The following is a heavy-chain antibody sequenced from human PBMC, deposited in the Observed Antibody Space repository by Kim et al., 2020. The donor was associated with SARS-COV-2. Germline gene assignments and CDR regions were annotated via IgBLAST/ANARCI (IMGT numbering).Heavy chain of an antibody. V-gene: IGHV4-31*03. J-gene: IGHJ4*02. CDR1: GGSISSGGYY. Sequence: SETLSLTCTVSGGSISSGGYYWSWIRQHPGKGLEWIGYIYYSGSTYYNPSLKSRVTITVDTSKNQFSLKLSSVTAADTAVYYCARGILITIFGVVAHLDYWGQGTLLTVSS. CDR3: ARGILITIFGVVAHLDY. CDR2: IYYSGST. D-gene: IGHD3-3*01.